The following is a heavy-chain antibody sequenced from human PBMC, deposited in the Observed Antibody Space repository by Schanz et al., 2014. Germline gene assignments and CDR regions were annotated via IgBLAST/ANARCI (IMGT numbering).Heavy chain of an antibody. Sequence: QVQLVESGGGVVQPGRSLRLSCAAYGFTLSSYAMHWVRQAPGKGLEWVAVISYDGSNKYYADSVKGRFTISRDNSKNTLYLQMNPLRAEGTAVYYCASPSGYSDYGTYFDFWGQGTLXTVSS. CDR1: GFTLSSYA. V-gene: IGHV3-30-3*01. CDR3: ASPSGYSDYGTYFDF. D-gene: IGHD5-12*01. J-gene: IGHJ4*02. CDR2: ISYDGSNK.